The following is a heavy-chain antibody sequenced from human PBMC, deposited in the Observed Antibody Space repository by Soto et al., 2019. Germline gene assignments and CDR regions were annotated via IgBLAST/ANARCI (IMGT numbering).Heavy chain of an antibody. CDR1: GGSISSSNW. CDR3: ARVRDPGGAFDT. Sequence: SETLWLTCAVSGGSISSSNWWSWVRQPPAKGLEWIGEIYHSGRTNYNPSLKSRVTISVDKSKNQFSLELSSVTAADTAVYYRARVRDPGGAFDTWGQGTMVTVSS. D-gene: IGHD2-21*01. J-gene: IGHJ3*02. V-gene: IGHV4-4*02. CDR2: IYHSGRT.